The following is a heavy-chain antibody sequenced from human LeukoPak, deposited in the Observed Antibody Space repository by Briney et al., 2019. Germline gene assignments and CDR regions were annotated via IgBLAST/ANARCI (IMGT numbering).Heavy chain of an antibody. D-gene: IGHD1-26*01. CDR2: IYYSGST. V-gene: IGHV4-59*01. J-gene: IGHJ6*02. Sequence: SETLSLTCTVSGGSISSYYWSWIRQPPGKGLEWIGYIYYSGSTNYNPSLKSRVTISVDTSKNQFSLKLSSVTAADTAVYYCARVGSGSYPYYYYGMDVWGQGTTVTASS. CDR1: GGSISSYY. CDR3: ARVGSGSYPYYYYGMDV.